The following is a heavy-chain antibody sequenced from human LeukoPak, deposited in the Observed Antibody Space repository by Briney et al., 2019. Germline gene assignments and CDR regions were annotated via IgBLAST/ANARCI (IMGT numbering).Heavy chain of an antibody. CDR1: GFAVSTSW. J-gene: IGHJ4*02. D-gene: IGHD6-13*01. V-gene: IGHV3-7*03. CDR3: ARDLSSRDAY. Sequence: PGVSLRLSCAASGFAVSTSWMGWVRQAPGKGLEWVASLQDDGSHQYYVDSAKGRFTISRENAKNSLFLQMSSLRVEDTAVYYCARDLSSRDAYWGQGTPVTVSS. CDR2: LQDDGSHQ.